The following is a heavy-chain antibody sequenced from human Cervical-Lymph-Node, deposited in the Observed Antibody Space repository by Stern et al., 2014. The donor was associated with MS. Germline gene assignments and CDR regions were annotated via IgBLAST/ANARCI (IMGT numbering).Heavy chain of an antibody. CDR1: GFTFKNYA. CDR3: AKDYASRITISGVLIIDDSDP. D-gene: IGHD3-3*01. Sequence: EVQLEESGGGLVQPGGSLRLSCAASGFTFKNYAMTWVRQAPGKGLEWVSSITGSGLSTYYKDSVKGRFTVSRDNSKNTLYLQMNSLGAEDTAVYYCAKDYASRITISGVLIIDDSDPWGQGTLVTVSS. CDR2: ITGSGLST. V-gene: IGHV3-23*04. J-gene: IGHJ5*02.